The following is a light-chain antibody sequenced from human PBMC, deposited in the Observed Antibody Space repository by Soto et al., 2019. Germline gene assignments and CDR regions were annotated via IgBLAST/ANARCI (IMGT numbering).Light chain of an antibody. Sequence: NFMLTQPHSVSESPGKTVTICCSRSSGSIASNYVQWYQQRPGSAPTTEVYEDKQRPSGVPDRFSGSLDSSSNSASLTISGLKTEDEADYYCQSYDSSDHVIFGGGTKVTVL. J-gene: IGLJ2*01. CDR1: SGSIASNY. CDR3: QSYDSSDHVI. CDR2: EDK. V-gene: IGLV6-57*04.